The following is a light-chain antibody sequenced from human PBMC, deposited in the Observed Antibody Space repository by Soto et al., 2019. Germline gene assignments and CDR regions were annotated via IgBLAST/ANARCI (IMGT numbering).Light chain of an antibody. CDR3: QQYGSSPPIT. CDR2: GAS. J-gene: IGKJ5*01. V-gene: IGKV3-20*01. CDR1: QSVSSSY. Sequence: EIVLTQSPCTLSFSPWERATLSCRASQSVSSSYLAWYQQKPGQAPRLLIYGASSRATGIPDRFSGSGSGTDFTLTISRLEPEDFAVYYCQQYGSSPPITFGQGTRLEIK.